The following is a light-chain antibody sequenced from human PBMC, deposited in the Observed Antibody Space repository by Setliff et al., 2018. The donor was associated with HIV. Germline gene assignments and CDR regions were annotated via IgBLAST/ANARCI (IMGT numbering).Light chain of an antibody. Sequence: QSVLTQPASVSGSPGQSITISCTGIKNDISGYKYVSWYQQQPGKAPKLLIYDVNSRPSGVSSRFSGSKSANTASLTISGLQAEDETYYYCSTYTSANTWVFGGGTKVTVL. J-gene: IGLJ3*02. CDR2: DVN. CDR3: STYTSANTWV. V-gene: IGLV2-14*03. CDR1: KNDISGYKY.